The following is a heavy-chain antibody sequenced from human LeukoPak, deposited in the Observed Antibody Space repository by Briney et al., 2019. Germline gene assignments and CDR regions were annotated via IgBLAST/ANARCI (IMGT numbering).Heavy chain of an antibody. Sequence: PSETLSLTCAVYGGSFSGYYWSWIRQPPGKGLEWIGEINHSGSTNYNPSLKSRDTISVDTSKNQFSLKLSSVTAADTAVYYCARGRYSYGYCYFDYWGQGTLVTVSS. V-gene: IGHV4-34*01. CDR2: INHSGST. CDR3: ARGRYSYGYCYFDY. D-gene: IGHD5-18*01. J-gene: IGHJ4*02. CDR1: GGSFSGYY.